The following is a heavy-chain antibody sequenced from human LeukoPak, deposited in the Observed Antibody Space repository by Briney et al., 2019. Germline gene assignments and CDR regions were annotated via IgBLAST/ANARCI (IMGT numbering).Heavy chain of an antibody. D-gene: IGHD1-26*01. CDR3: ARVRGSSGSYEYYHYMDV. CDR1: GGSISSSSYY. CDR2: IYYSGST. V-gene: IGHV4-39*07. J-gene: IGHJ6*03. Sequence: SETLSLTCTVSGGSISSSSYYWGWIRQPPGKGLEWIGSIYYSGSTYYNPSLKSRVTMSVDTSKKQFSLKLSSVTAADTAMYYCARVRGSSGSYEYYHYMDVWGKGTTVTISS.